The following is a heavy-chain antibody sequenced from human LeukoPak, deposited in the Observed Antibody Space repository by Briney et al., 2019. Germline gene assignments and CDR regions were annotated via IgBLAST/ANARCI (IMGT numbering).Heavy chain of an antibody. D-gene: IGHD3-10*01. Sequence: SETLSLTCAVYGGSFSGYYWSWIRQPPGKGLEWIGEINHSGSTNYNPSLESRVTISVDTSKNQFSLKLSSVTAADTAVYYCALIVGLSMVYWGQGTLVTVSS. CDR1: GGSFSGYY. V-gene: IGHV4-34*01. CDR3: ALIVGLSMVY. J-gene: IGHJ4*02. CDR2: INHSGST.